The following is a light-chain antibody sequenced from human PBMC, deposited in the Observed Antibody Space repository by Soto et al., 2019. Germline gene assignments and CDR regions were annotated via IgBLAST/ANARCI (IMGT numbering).Light chain of an antibody. V-gene: IGKV1-39*01. Sequence: DIQVTQSPSSLPACVGDRVTITCRASERISTYLNWYQQKSGKAPKLLIYAASTLQSGVPSRFSGSGSGTDFTLTINVLQPEDFATYYCQQSYSSLSWTFCHGSKVDIK. J-gene: IGKJ1*01. CDR3: QQSYSSLSWT. CDR2: AAS. CDR1: ERISTY.